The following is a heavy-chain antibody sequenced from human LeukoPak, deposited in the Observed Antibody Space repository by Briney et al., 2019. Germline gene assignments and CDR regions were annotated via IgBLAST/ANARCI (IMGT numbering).Heavy chain of an antibody. J-gene: IGHJ4*02. CDR1: GYSFTTYW. D-gene: IGHD2-15*01. CDR2: IYPGDSDT. Sequence: GESLKISCKGSGYSFTTYWIGWVRQMPGKGLEWMGFIYPGDSDTRYSPSFQGQVTLSADKSISTAYLQWSSLKASDTAMYYCARIRYCSGGSCSACDYWGQGTLVTVSS. V-gene: IGHV5-51*01. CDR3: ARIRYCSGGSCSACDY.